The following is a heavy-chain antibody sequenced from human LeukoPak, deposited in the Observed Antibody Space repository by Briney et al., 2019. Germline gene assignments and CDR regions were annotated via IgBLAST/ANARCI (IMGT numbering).Heavy chain of an antibody. V-gene: IGHV4-39*07. CDR1: GFTFSSYS. D-gene: IGHD5-18*01. Sequence: GSLRLSCAASGFTFSSYSMNWVRQAPGKGLEWIGSIYYSGSTYYNPSLKSRVTISVDTSKNQFSLKLSSVTAADTAVYYCATAISGYSYGSGYYCYYMDVWGKGTTVTVSS. CDR2: IYYSGST. CDR3: ATAISGYSYGSGYYCYYMDV. J-gene: IGHJ6*03.